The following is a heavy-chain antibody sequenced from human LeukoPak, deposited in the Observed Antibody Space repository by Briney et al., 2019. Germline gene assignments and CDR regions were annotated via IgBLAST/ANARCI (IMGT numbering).Heavy chain of an antibody. CDR3: AKDPTWNLGVMDV. CDR2: VTDSGDMT. J-gene: IGHJ6*02. V-gene: IGHV3-23*01. D-gene: IGHD2/OR15-2a*01. CDR1: GFTFSTYA. Sequence: GGSLRLSCAGSGFTFSTYAVSWVRQAPGKGLEWVSLVTDSGDMTHHADSVKGRFTISRDNSKNTMYLQMNSLRAEGTAIYYCAKDPTWNLGVMDVWGQGTTVTVSS.